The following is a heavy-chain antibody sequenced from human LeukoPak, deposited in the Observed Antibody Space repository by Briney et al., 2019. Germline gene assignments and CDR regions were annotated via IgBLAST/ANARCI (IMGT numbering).Heavy chain of an antibody. D-gene: IGHD6-13*01. J-gene: IGHJ6*03. CDR3: ARDGRFSSSWYGYYYYYMDV. CDR1: GYTFTGYY. CDR2: INPNSGGT. V-gene: IGHV1-2*02. Sequence: ASVKVSCKASGYTFTGYYMHWVRQAPGQGLEWMGWINPNSGGTNCAQKFQGRVTMTRDTSISTAYMELSRLRSDDTAVYYCARDGRFSSSWYGYYYYYMDVWGKGTTVTVSS.